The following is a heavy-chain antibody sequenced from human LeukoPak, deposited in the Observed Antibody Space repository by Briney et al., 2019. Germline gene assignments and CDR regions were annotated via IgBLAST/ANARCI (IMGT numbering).Heavy chain of an antibody. J-gene: IGHJ4*02. CDR3: AKSSYYDSSGYYREYYFDY. CDR2: ISGSGGST. Sequence: GGSLRLSCAASRFTFGDYGMTWVRQAPGKGLEWVSSISGSGGSTYYADSVKGRFTISRDNSKNTLYLQMNSLRDEDTAVYYCAKSSYYDSSGYYREYYFDYWGQGTLVTVSS. D-gene: IGHD3-22*01. CDR1: RFTFGDYG. V-gene: IGHV3-23*01.